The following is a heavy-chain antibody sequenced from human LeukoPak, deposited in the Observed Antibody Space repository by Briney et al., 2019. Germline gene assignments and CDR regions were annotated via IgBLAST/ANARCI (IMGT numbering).Heavy chain of an antibody. V-gene: IGHV1-69*06. CDR3: ARHRYSSGWSNFDY. D-gene: IGHD6-19*01. Sequence: SVKVSCKASGGTFSSYAISWVRQAPGKGLEWMGGIIPIFGTANYAQKFQGRVTITADKSTSTAYMELSSLRSEGTAVYYCARHRYSSGWSNFDYWGQGTLVTVSS. CDR2: IIPIFGTA. J-gene: IGHJ4*02. CDR1: GGTFSSYA.